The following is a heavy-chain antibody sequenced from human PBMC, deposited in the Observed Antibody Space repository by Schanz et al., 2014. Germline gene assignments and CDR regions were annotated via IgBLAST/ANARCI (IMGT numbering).Heavy chain of an antibody. Sequence: EIPLVESGGGLVQPGRSLRLSCAASGFPFEDYAMHLVRPVPGKGLEWVAGLSWNRRSVGYADSVKGRFTISRDNANNTXXXQMKSLRPEDTALXYCVKDXXXXXXGNYHAFDVGGQGTRVTVSS. CDR2: LSWNRRSV. J-gene: IGHJ3*01. CDR3: VKDXXXXXXGNYHAFDV. CDR1: GFPFEDYA. D-gene: IGHD4-17*01. V-gene: IGHV3-9*01.